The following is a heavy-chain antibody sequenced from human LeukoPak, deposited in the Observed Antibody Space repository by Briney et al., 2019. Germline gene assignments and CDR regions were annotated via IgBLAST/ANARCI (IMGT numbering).Heavy chain of an antibody. D-gene: IGHD3-22*01. V-gene: IGHV4-4*07. CDR2: IYTSGNT. J-gene: IGHJ4*02. CDR3: ARAVDDSSTYKDYFAY. CDR1: GGSISSYY. Sequence: SGTLSLTCTVSGGSISSYYWSWIRQPAGQGLEWIGRIYTSGNTYYNPSLKSRVTMSVDTSKNQFSLKLTSVTAADTAVYYCARAVDDSSTYKDYFAYWGQGILVTVSS.